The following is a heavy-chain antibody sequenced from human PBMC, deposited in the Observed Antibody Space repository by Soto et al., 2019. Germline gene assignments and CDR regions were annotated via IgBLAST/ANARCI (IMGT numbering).Heavy chain of an antibody. Sequence: GGSLRLSCAASGFTFSSYAMSWVRQAPGKGLEWVSAISGSGGSTYYADSVKGRFTISRDNSKNTLYLQMNSLRAEDTAVYYCARDRKHGDYVGWLDPWGQGTLVTVSS. J-gene: IGHJ5*02. CDR1: GFTFSSYA. V-gene: IGHV3-23*01. CDR3: ARDRKHGDYVGWLDP. CDR2: ISGSGGST. D-gene: IGHD4-17*01.